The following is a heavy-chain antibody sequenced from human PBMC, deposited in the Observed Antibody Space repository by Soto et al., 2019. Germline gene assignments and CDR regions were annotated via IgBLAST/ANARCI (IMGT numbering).Heavy chain of an antibody. CDR1: GGSISSGDYY. CDR2: IYYSGST. D-gene: IGHD3-10*01. Sequence: SETLSLTCLVSGGSISSGDYYWSWIRQPPGKGLEWIGNIYYSGSTYYNPSLKSRVTISVDTPKSQFSLKLSSVTAADTAVYYCARTRTVRGVIRSYYYGMDVWGQGTTVTVSS. CDR3: ARTRTVRGVIRSYYYGMDV. J-gene: IGHJ6*02. V-gene: IGHV4-30-4*01.